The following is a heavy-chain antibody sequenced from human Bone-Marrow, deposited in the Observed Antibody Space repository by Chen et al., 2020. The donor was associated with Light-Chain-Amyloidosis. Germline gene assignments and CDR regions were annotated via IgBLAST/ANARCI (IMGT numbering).Heavy chain of an antibody. D-gene: IGHD3-10*01. J-gene: IGHJ6*02. CDR3: ARATMVRGVSTSLYYGMDV. Sequence: EVQLVESGGDLVQPGGSLRLSCAASGFTFSDYGMNWVRQAPGKGLEWVSYTSSSGNTIYYADSVKGRFTISRDNAKNSLFLQMNSLRAEDTAVYYCARATMVRGVSTSLYYGMDVWGQGTTVTVSS. V-gene: IGHV3-48*01. CDR1: GFTFSDYG. CDR2: TSSSGNTI.